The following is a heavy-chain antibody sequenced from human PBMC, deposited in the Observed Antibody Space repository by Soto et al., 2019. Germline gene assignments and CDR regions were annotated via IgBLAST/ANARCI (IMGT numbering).Heavy chain of an antibody. D-gene: IGHD5-12*01. J-gene: IGHJ4*02. Sequence: ASVKVSCKASGYTFTGHYIHWVRQAPEQGPEWMGGIGPESGATRYAQKFQGRVTMTRDMSITTAYMELRKLSPDDTAVYYCGRGGSGQIGVFYWGQGTPVTVSS. V-gene: IGHV1-2*02. CDR3: GRGGSGQIGVFY. CDR2: IGPESGAT. CDR1: GYTFTGHY.